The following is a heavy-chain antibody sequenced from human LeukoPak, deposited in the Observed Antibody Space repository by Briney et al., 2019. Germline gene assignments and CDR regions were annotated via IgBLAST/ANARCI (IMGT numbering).Heavy chain of an antibody. V-gene: IGHV3-11*01. D-gene: IGHD3-22*01. CDR1: GFTFSDYY. CDR3: ARGLRAYYDSSGYYAFEY. CDR2: ISSGAGTI. J-gene: IGHJ4*02. Sequence: GGSLRLSCAASGFTFSDYYMSWLRQAPGKGLEWVSYISSGAGTIYYADSVKGRFTISRDNAKNSLYLHMNSLRAEDTAVYYCARGLRAYYDSSGYYAFEYWGQGTLVTVSS.